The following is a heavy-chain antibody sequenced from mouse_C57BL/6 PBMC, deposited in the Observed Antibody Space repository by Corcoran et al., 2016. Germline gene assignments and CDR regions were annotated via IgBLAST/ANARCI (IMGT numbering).Heavy chain of an antibody. Sequence: EVQLQQSGPELVKPGASVKIPCKASGYTFTDYNMDWVKQSHGKNLEWIGDINPNNGGTSYNQKFKGKATLTVDKSSSTAYMELSSLTSEYTAVYYCARQGYGSFDYWGQGTTLTVSS. J-gene: IGHJ2*01. D-gene: IGHD1-1*01. V-gene: IGHV1-18*01. CDR2: INPNNGGT. CDR3: ARQGYGSFDY. CDR1: GYTFTDYN.